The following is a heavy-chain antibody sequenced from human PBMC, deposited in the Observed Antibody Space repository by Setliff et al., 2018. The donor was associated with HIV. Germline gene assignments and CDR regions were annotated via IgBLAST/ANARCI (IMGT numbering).Heavy chain of an antibody. CDR1: GFSLTTSGVG. Sequence: SGPTLVNPTQSLTLTCTFSGFSLTTSGVGVGWIRQPPGKALEWLAVIHWNDANHYSPSLKTRLSITKDTSKNQMVLTMANMDPVDTATYYCVHRVVWGGLDVWGQGTTVTVSS. D-gene: IGHD2-8*02. J-gene: IGHJ6*02. CDR2: IHWNDAN. CDR3: VHRVVWGGLDV. V-gene: IGHV2-5*01.